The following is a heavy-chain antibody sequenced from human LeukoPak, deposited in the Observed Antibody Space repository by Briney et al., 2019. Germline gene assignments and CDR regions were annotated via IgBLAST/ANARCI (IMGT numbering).Heavy chain of an antibody. Sequence: SETLSLTCTVSGGSISSYYWTWIRQPPGKGLEWIGYIFYSGGSNYNPSLKSRVTISVDTSKNHFSLKLSSVTAADTAVYYCAGLGSTFDIWGQGTMVTVSS. CDR1: GGSISSYY. J-gene: IGHJ3*02. D-gene: IGHD2-2*01. V-gene: IGHV4-59*08. CDR2: IFYSGGS. CDR3: AGLGSTFDI.